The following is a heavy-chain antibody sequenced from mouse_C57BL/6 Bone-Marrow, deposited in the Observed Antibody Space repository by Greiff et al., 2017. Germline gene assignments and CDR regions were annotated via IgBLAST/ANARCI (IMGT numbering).Heavy chain of an antibody. CDR1: GYTFTDYY. D-gene: IGHD2-1*01. CDR2: INPYNGGT. J-gene: IGHJ4*01. Sequence: EVQLVESGPVLVKPGASVKMSCKASGYTFTDYYMNWVKQSHGKSLEWIGVINPYNGGTSYNQKFKGKATLTVDKSSSTAYMELNSLTSEDSAVYYCARRGRNCYAMDYWGQGTSVTVSS. CDR3: ARRGRNCYAMDY. V-gene: IGHV1-19*01.